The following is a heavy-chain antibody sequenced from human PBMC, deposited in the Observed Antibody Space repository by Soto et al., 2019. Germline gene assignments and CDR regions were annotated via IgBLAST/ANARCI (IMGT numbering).Heavy chain of an antibody. CDR1: GFTFNSYA. Sequence: ARSLRLSCAASGFTFNSYAMSWVRQAQGKGLDWVSAISGSGGSTYYADSVKGRFTISRDNSKNTLYLQMNSLRAEDTAVYYCAKVDWNGWYAIVYYYYYYGMDGWGQGTTVTVSS. CDR2: ISGSGGST. CDR3: AKVDWNGWYAIVYYYYYYGMDG. V-gene: IGHV3-23*01. J-gene: IGHJ6*02. D-gene: IGHD6-19*01.